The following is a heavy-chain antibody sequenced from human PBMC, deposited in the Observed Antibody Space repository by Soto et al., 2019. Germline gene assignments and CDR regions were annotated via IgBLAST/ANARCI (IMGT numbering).Heavy chain of an antibody. Sequence: SVKVSCKASGFTFTSSAMQWVRQARGQRLEWIGWIVVGSGNTNYAQKFQERVTITRDMSTSTAYMEPSSLRSEDTAVYYCAAAPSNGDYQNWFDPWGQETLVTVSS. CDR1: GFTFTSSA. CDR2: IVVGSGNT. V-gene: IGHV1-58*02. J-gene: IGHJ5*02. D-gene: IGHD4-17*01. CDR3: AAAPSNGDYQNWFDP.